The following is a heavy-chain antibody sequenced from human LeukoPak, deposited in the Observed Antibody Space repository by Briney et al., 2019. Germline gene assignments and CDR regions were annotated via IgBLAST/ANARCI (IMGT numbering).Heavy chain of an antibody. CDR3: ARDEYYYASGSSAGIDY. CDR2: FDPEDGET. V-gene: IGHV1-24*01. D-gene: IGHD3-10*01. J-gene: IGHJ4*02. CDR1: GYTLTELS. Sequence: ASVKVSCKVSGYTLTELSMHWVRQAPGKGLEWMGGFDPEDGETIYAQKFQGRVTMTRDTSTSTAYMELRSLRSDDTAVYHCARDEYYYASGSSAGIDYWGQGTLVTVSS.